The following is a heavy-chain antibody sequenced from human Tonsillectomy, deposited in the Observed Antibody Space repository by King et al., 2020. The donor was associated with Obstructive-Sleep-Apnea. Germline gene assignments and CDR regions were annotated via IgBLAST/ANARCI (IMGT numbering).Heavy chain of an antibody. Sequence: VQLQQWGAGLLKPSETLSLTCAVYGGSFSGYYWSWIRQPPGKGLVWSGEINHSGSTNYNPSLKSRVTISVDTSKNQFSLKLSSVTAADTAVYYCASSYSSSWNWFDPWGQGTLVTVSS. CDR1: GGSFSGYY. J-gene: IGHJ5*02. D-gene: IGHD6-13*01. CDR2: INHSGST. V-gene: IGHV4-34*01. CDR3: ASSYSSSWNWFDP.